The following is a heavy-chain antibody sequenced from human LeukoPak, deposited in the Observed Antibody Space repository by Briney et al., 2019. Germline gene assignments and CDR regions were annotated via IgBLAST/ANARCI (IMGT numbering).Heavy chain of an antibody. CDR2: IRSDGSNT. CDR3: AIIPLGGRFDY. J-gene: IGHJ4*02. V-gene: IGHV3-30*02. Sequence: GGSLRLSCATSGFSFSDFDMQWVRQAPGQGLEWVAFIRSDGSNTYYGDSVKGRFTISRDNSKKILHLQMNSLRPGDTALYYCAIIPLGGRFDYWGQGTLVIVSS. D-gene: IGHD3-10*01. CDR1: GFSFSDFD.